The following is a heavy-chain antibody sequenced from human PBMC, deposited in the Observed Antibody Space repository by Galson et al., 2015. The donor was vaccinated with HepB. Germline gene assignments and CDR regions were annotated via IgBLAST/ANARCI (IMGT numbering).Heavy chain of an antibody. J-gene: IGHJ6*02. Sequence: SLRLSCAASGFTFSSYSMNWVRQAPGKGLEWVSSISSSSSYIYYADSVKGRFTISRDNAKNSLYLQMNSLRAEDTAVYYCARLPRGGYPKKEIVVVPAATSGYYYGMDVWGQGTTVTVSS. D-gene: IGHD2-2*01. CDR1: GFTFSSYS. CDR3: ARLPRGGYPKKEIVVVPAATSGYYYGMDV. CDR2: ISSSSSYI. V-gene: IGHV3-21*01.